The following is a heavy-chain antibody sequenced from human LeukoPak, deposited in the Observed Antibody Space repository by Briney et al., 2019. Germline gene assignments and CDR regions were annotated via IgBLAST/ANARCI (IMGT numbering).Heavy chain of an antibody. CDR3: AKTLGYCSTTGCYGAFDI. Sequence: SVKVSCKASGGTFRSYAISWVRQAPGQGLEWMGGIIPMFGTPNYAQKFQGRVRITADESTSTAYMEPSSLRSEDTAVYYCAKTLGYCSTTGCYGAFDIWGQGTMVTVSS. CDR2: IIPMFGTP. CDR1: GGTFRSYA. D-gene: IGHD2-2*01. V-gene: IGHV1-69*13. J-gene: IGHJ3*02.